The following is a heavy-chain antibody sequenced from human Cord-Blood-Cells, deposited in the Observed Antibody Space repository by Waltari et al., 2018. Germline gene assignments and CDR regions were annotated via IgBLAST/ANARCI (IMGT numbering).Heavy chain of an antibody. Sequence: QVQLQESGPGLVKPSETLSLTCTASGVSISSHYCSGIRQPPGKGLEWIGYIYDSGSTNYNPSLKSRVTISVDTSKNQFSLKLSAVTAADTAVYYCARSDFWSGYYDYWGQGTLVTVSS. CDR3: ARSDFWSGYYDY. D-gene: IGHD3-3*01. CDR2: IYDSGST. J-gene: IGHJ4*02. CDR1: GVSISSHY. V-gene: IGHV4-59*11.